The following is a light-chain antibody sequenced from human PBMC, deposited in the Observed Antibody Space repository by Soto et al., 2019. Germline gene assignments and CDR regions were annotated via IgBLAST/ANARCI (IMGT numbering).Light chain of an antibody. CDR3: QQYNSYSYP. V-gene: IGKV1-5*01. Sequence: DIQMTQSPSTLSESVGDRATITCRASQSISSWLAWYQQKPGKAPKLLIYDASSLESGVPSRFSGSVSWTEFTLTISSLQPDDFATYYCQQYNSYSYPFGQGTKLEIK. CDR2: DAS. J-gene: IGKJ2*01. CDR1: QSISSW.